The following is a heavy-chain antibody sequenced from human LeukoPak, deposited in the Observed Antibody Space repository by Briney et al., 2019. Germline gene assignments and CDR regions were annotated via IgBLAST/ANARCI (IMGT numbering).Heavy chain of an antibody. D-gene: IGHD6-13*01. CDR1: GFTFSSYA. CDR3: AKGLSSSSSWYLVDY. Sequence: GGSLRLSCAASGFTFSSYAMSWVRQAPGKGLEWGSAISGSGGSTYYADSVKGRFTISRDNSKNTLYLQMNSLRAEDTAVYYCAKGLSSSSSWYLVDYWGQGTLVTVSS. J-gene: IGHJ4*02. CDR2: ISGSGGST. V-gene: IGHV3-23*01.